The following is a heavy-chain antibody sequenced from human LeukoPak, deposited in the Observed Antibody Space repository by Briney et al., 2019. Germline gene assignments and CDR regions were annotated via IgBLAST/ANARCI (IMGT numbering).Heavy chain of an antibody. CDR3: ARGRNLAV. CDR2: IKEDGSEK. J-gene: IGHJ6*02. CDR1: GFTFSSYW. V-gene: IGHV3-7*01. Sequence: GGSLRLSCAASGFTFSSYWMSWVHQAPGKGLEWVANIKEDGSEKYYVDSVKGRFTISRDNAKKSLFLQMNSLRVEDTAVYYCARGRNLAVWGQGTTVTVSS.